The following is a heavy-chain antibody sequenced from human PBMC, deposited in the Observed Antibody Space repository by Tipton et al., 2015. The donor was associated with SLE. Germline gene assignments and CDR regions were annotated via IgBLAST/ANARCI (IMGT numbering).Heavy chain of an antibody. CDR1: GFTFSSYW. Sequence: AVSGFTFSSYWMSWVRQAPGKGLEWVANIKQDGSEKYYVDSVKGRFTISRDNAKNSLYLQMNSLRAEDTAVYYCARASGIAARLAPFDYWGQGTLVTVSS. CDR2: IKQDGSEK. J-gene: IGHJ4*02. D-gene: IGHD6-6*01. CDR3: ARASGIAARLAPFDY. V-gene: IGHV3-7*03.